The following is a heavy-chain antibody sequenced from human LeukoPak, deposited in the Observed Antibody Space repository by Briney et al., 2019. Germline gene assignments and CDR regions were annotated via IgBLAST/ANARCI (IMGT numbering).Heavy chain of an antibody. CDR1: GYTFTGYY. CDR2: INPNSGGT. J-gene: IGHJ5*02. D-gene: IGHD5-18*01. Sequence: ASVKVSCKASGYTFTGYYMHWVRQAPGQGPEWMGWINPNSGGTNYAQKFQGRVTMTRDTSTSTAYMELSRLRSGDTAVYYCARDRRTRRDTAMVRGWFDPWGQGTLVTVSS. CDR3: ARDRRTRRDTAMVRGWFDP. V-gene: IGHV1-2*02.